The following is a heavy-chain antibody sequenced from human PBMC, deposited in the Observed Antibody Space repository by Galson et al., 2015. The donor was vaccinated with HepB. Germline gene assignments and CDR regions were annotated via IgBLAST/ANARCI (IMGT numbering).Heavy chain of an antibody. J-gene: IGHJ4*02. D-gene: IGHD3-10*01. Sequence: SVKVSCKASGGTFSSYAISWVRQAPGQGLEWMGGIFPIFGTANYAQKFQGRVTITADESTSTAYMELSSLRSEDTAVYYCARDSAAGGGTMVRGAFWGQGTLVTVSS. CDR2: IFPIFGTA. V-gene: IGHV1-69*13. CDR3: ARDSAAGGGTMVRGAF. CDR1: GGTFSSYA.